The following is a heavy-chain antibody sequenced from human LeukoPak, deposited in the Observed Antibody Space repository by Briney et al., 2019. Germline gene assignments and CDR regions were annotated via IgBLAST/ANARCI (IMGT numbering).Heavy chain of an antibody. J-gene: IGHJ4*02. CDR2: IYSSGNT. Sequence: SETLSLTCTVSGGSISSSYWNWIRQPAGKGLEWIGRIYSSGNTNYNLSLESRVTMSVDTSKNQFSLKLSSVTAADTAVYYCARGLAATGPFDFWGQGSLVTVSS. V-gene: IGHV4-4*07. D-gene: IGHD6-13*01. CDR3: ARGLAATGPFDF. CDR1: GGSISSSY.